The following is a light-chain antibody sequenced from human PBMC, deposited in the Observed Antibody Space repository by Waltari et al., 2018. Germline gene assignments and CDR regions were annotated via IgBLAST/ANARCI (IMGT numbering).Light chain of an antibody. Sequence: EIVLTQSPGTLSLSPGERATLSCRASQSVSSSYLAGYQQKPGQAPRLLIYGASSRATGIPDRFSGSGSGTDFTLTISRLEPEDFALYYCQQYGSSPYTFGQGTKLEIK. V-gene: IGKV3-20*01. CDR2: GAS. CDR1: QSVSSSY. CDR3: QQYGSSPYT. J-gene: IGKJ2*01.